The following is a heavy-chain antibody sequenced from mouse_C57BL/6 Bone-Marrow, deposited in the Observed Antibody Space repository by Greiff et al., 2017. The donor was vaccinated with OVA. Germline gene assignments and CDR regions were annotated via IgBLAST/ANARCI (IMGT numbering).Heavy chain of an antibody. V-gene: IGHV5-15*01. Sequence: EVKLMESGGGLVQPGGSLKLSCAASGFTFSDYGMAWVRQAPGKGPEWVAFISNLAYSIYYADTVTGRFTISRENAKNTLYLEMSSLRSEDTAMYYCARTNYYGSSYDAMDYWGQGTSVTVSS. CDR3: ARTNYYGSSYDAMDY. J-gene: IGHJ4*01. D-gene: IGHD1-1*01. CDR1: GFTFSDYG. CDR2: ISNLAYSI.